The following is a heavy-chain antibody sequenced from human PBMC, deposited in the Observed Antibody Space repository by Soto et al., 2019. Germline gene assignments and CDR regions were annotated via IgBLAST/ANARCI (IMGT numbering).Heavy chain of an antibody. CDR2: INVGNLNI. CDR3: ARDQSSLKDY. CDR1: GYTFTNHL. V-gene: IGHV1-3*01. J-gene: IGHJ4*02. Sequence: ASVKVSCKASGYTFTNHLFHWVRQAPGQGLDWMGWINVGNLNIKYSENFHGRVPIIRDTSKNQFSLQLNSVTPEDTAVYYCARDQSSLKDYWGQGTLVTVSS.